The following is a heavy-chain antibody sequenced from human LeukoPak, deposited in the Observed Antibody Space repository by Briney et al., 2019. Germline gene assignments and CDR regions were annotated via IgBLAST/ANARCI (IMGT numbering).Heavy chain of an antibody. CDR3: ARYYDILSGEFDY. V-gene: IGHV4-39*07. Sequence: SETLSLTCTVSGGSISSSSYYWAWIRQPPGKGLEWIGSIYYSGSTYYNPSLKSRVTISVDTSKNQFSLKLSSVTAADTAVYYCARYYDILSGEFDYWGQGTLVTVSS. D-gene: IGHD3-9*01. CDR1: GGSISSSSYY. J-gene: IGHJ4*02. CDR2: IYYSGST.